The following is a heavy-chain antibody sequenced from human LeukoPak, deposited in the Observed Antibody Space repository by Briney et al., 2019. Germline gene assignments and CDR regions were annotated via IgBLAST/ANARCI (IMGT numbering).Heavy chain of an antibody. V-gene: IGHV1-2*02. CDR1: GYTFTDYY. J-gene: IGHJ6*02. CDR3: AREGDDYGDYGDWWRWGMGV. D-gene: IGHD4-17*01. Sequence: ASVKVSCKASGYTFTDYYMQWVRQAPGQGLEWMGWINPNSGDTNYAQKFQGRVTMTRDTSISTAYMELSRLRSDDTAVYYCAREGDDYGDYGDWWRWGMGVWGQGTTVTVSS. CDR2: INPNSGDT.